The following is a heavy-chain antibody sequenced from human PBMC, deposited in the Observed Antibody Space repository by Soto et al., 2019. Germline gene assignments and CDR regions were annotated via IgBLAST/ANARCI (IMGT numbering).Heavy chain of an antibody. CDR1: GGTFSSYA. J-gene: IGHJ5*02. CDR3: ASGGIAAHNWFDP. CDR2: IIPIFGTA. Sequence: SVKVSCKASGGTFSSYAISWVRQAPGQGLEWMGGIIPIFGTANYAQKFQGRVTITADESTSTAYMELSSLRSEDTAVYYCASGGIAAHNWFDPWGQGTLVTVSS. D-gene: IGHD6-13*01. V-gene: IGHV1-69*13.